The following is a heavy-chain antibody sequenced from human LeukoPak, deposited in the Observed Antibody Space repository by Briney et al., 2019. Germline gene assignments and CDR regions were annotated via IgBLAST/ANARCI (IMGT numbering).Heavy chain of an antibody. CDR1: GFAVSNNY. CDR2: IYSAGAT. CDR3: ASVFHSYYFDY. Sequence: GGSLRLSCAVSGFAVSNNYMGWVRQSPGKGLEWLSVIYSAGATHYADSVKGRFTISRDNSKNTLYLQMNSLRAEDTAVYYCASVFHSYYFDYWGQGTLVTVSS. J-gene: IGHJ4*02. D-gene: IGHD6-6*01. V-gene: IGHV3-66*01.